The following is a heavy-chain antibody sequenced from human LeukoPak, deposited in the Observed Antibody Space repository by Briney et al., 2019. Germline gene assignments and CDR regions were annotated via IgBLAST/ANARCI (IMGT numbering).Heavy chain of an antibody. CDR2: IYPGDSDT. CDR3: ARGQYGSGSIGGDAFDI. V-gene: IGHV5-51*01. Sequence: GASVTVSCTASGYTFTCYCISWVRQMPGKGLEWMGIIYPGDSDTRYSPSFQGQVTISADKSISTAYLQWSSLKASDTAMYYCARGQYGSGSIGGDAFDIWGQGTMVTVSS. D-gene: IGHD3-10*01. CDR1: GYTFTCYC. J-gene: IGHJ3*02.